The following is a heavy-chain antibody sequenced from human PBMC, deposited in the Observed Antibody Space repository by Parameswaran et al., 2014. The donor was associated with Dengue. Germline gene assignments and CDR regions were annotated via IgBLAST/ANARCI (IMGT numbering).Heavy chain of an antibody. Sequence: WIRQPPGKGLEWVSYISSSSSTIYYADSVKGRFTISRDNAKNSLYLQMNSLRDEDTAVYYCARDRRLYDSSGYYRSSDAFDIWGQGTMVTVSS. D-gene: IGHD3-22*01. J-gene: IGHJ3*02. V-gene: IGHV3-48*02. CDR3: ARDRRLYDSSGYYRSSDAFDI. CDR2: ISSSSSTI.